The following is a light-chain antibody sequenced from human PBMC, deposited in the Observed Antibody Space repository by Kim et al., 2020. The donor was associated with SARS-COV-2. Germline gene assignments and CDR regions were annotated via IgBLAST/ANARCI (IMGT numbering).Light chain of an antibody. J-gene: IGKJ5*01. V-gene: IGKV3-11*01. CDR1: QSVSSY. Sequence: LSPGERATPSCRASQSVSSYLAWYQQKPDQAPRLLIYDASNRATGIPARFSGSGSGTDFTLTISSLEPEDFAVYYCQQRSNWVTFGQGTRLEIK. CDR2: DAS. CDR3: QQRSNWVT.